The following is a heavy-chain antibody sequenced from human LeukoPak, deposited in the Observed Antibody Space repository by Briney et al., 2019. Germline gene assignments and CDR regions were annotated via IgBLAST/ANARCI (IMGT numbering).Heavy chain of an antibody. CDR2: IYYSGST. CDR1: GGSISSSSYY. J-gene: IGHJ3*02. Sequence: SETLSLTCTVSGGSISSSSYYWGWIRQPPGKGLEWIGYIYYSGSTNYNPSLKSRVTISVDTSKNQFSLKLSSVTAADTAVYYCARSAVTRPLDAFGIWGQGTMVTVSS. D-gene: IGHD4-17*01. CDR3: ARSAVTRPLDAFGI. V-gene: IGHV4-61*05.